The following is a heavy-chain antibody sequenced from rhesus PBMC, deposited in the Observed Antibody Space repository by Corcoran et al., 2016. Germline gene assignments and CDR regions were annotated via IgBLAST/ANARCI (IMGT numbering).Heavy chain of an antibody. CDR3: ATGPVSQLDY. Sequence: QVQLQESGPAVVNPSETLSLTCAVSGGSISSSIWWSWIRQSPGRGLEWMGGIHGSFEHTEYTPSLKSRITSSKDTSKNQFFLNLNSVTAADTALYYCATGPVSQLDYWGQGVLLTVSS. CDR2: IHGSFEHT. D-gene: IGHD6-13*01. J-gene: IGHJ4*01. V-gene: IGHV4-93*01. CDR1: GGSISSSIW.